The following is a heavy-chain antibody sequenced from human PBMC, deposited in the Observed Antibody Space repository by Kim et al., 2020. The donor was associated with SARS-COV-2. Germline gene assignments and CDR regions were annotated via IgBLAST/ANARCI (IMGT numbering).Heavy chain of an antibody. V-gene: IGHV3-23*01. CDR3: AKRLGPTTPNFDY. J-gene: IGHJ4*02. D-gene: IGHD1-26*01. CDR1: GFTFSSYG. CDR2: ISSTGADR. Sequence: GGSLRLSCAASGFTFSSYGMSWVRQAPGKGLEWVSAISSTGADRNYANSVKGRFTISRDNSKNTLYLQMNSLRDGDTAVYYCAKRLGPTTPNFDYWGPGTLVTVSS.